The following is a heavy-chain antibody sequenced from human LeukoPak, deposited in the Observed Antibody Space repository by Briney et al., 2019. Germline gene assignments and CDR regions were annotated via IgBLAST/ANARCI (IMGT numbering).Heavy chain of an antibody. CDR3: AKGYSYGFVDAFDI. CDR1: GFTFDDYA. V-gene: IGHV3-9*03. D-gene: IGHD5-18*01. Sequence: RSLRLSCAASGFTFDDYAMHWVRQAPGKGLEWVSGISWNSGSIGYADSVKGRFTISRDNAKNSLYLQMNSLRAEDMALYYCAKGYSYGFVDAFDIWGQGTMVTVSS. J-gene: IGHJ3*02. CDR2: ISWNSGSI.